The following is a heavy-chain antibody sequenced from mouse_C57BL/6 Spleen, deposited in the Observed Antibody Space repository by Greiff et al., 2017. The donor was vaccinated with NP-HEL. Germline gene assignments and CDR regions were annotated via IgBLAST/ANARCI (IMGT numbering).Heavy chain of an antibody. CDR2: ISDGGSYT. CDR1: GFTFSSYA. CDR3: ARDRPYGNYGYAMDY. V-gene: IGHV5-4*01. D-gene: IGHD2-1*01. J-gene: IGHJ4*01. Sequence: EVNVVESGGGLVKPGGSLKLSCAASGFTFSSYAMSWVRQTPEKRLEWVATISDGGSYTYYPDNVKGRFTISRDNAKNNLYLQMSHLKSEDTAMYYCARDRPYGNYGYAMDYWGQGTSVTVSS.